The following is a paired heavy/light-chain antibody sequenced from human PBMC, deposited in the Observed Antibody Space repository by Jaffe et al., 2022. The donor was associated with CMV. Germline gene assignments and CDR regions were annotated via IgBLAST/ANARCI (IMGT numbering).Heavy chain of an antibody. Sequence: EVQLVQSGAEVKKPGESLRISCKGSGYSFTSYWISWVRQMPGKGLEWMGRIDPSDSYTNYSPSFQGHVTISADKSISTAYLQWSSLKASDTAMYYCARISVSGSALNDYWGQGTLVTVSS. CDR2: IDPSDSYT. V-gene: IGHV5-10-1*03. D-gene: IGHD1-26*01. CDR3: ARISVSGSALNDY. J-gene: IGHJ4*02. CDR1: GYSFTSYW.
Light chain of an antibody. J-gene: IGKJ4*01. CDR1: QGIRND. CDR2: AAS. V-gene: IGKV1-6*01. Sequence: AIQMTQSPSSLSASVGDRVTITCRASQGIRNDLGWYQQKPGKAPKLLIYAASSLQSGVPSRFSGSGSGTDFTLTISSLQPEDFATYYCLQDYNYLLTFGGGTKVEIK. CDR3: LQDYNYLLT.